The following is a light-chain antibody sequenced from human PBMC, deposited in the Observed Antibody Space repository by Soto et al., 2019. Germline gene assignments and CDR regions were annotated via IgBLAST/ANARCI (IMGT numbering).Light chain of an antibody. CDR3: QSYQNINHAVG. Sequence: NFMLAQPHSVSESPGKTVTITCTRSSGSIATNYVQWYQQRPGSAPTTVIYENDQRPSGVPDRFSGSIDSSSNSASLSISGLKTEDEADYHCQSYQNINHAVGFGGGTKLTVL. V-gene: IGLV6-57*03. J-gene: IGLJ2*01. CDR1: SGSIATNY. CDR2: END.